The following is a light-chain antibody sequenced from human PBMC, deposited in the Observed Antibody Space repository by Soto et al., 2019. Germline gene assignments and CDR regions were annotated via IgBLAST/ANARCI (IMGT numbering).Light chain of an antibody. J-gene: IGKJ4*01. CDR1: QSISSW. V-gene: IGKV1-5*01. CDR2: DAS. Sequence: DIQMTQSPSTLSASVGDRVTITCRASQSISSWLAWYQQKPGKAPKLLMYDASSLESGVSSRFSGSGSGTEFTLIISSLQPDDFATYYRQQYNSPPRTFGRGTKVDIK. CDR3: QQYNSPPRT.